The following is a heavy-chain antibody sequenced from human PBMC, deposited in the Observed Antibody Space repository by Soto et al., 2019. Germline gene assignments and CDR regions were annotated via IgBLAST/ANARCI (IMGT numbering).Heavy chain of an antibody. CDR3: ARDQWRITIFGVVTHDAFDI. V-gene: IGHV3-48*02. CDR1: GFTFSSYS. J-gene: IGHJ3*02. CDR2: ISSSSSTI. Sequence: GGSLRLSCAASGFTFSSYSMNWVRQAPGKGLEWVSYISSSSSTIYYADSVKGRFTISRDNAKNSLYLQMNSLRDEDTAVYYCARDQWRITIFGVVTHDAFDIWGQGTMVTVSS. D-gene: IGHD3-3*01.